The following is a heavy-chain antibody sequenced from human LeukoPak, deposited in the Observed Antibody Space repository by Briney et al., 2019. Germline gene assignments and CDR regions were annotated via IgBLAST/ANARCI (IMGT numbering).Heavy chain of an antibody. CDR2: VNRDGSET. V-gene: IGHV3-7*03. Sequence: GGSLRLSCAASGFTVSSNYMSWVRQVPGRGPEWVANVNRDGSETYYLDSVKGRFTISKDNAKNSLYLQMNSLRAEDTALYHCARNNGMDVWGQGTTVIVSS. CDR3: ARNNGMDV. CDR1: GFTVSSNY. J-gene: IGHJ6*02.